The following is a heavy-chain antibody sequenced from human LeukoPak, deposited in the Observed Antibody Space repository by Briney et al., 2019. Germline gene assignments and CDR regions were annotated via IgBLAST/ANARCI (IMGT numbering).Heavy chain of an antibody. CDR3: ARDNHRSSWSWFDP. CDR1: GYTFTSYG. J-gene: IGHJ5*02. CDR2: ISAYNGNT. Sequence: ASVKVSCKASGYTFTSYGISWLRQAPGQGLEWMGWISAYNGNTKYAQGFQGRVTMTTDTSTSTAYMELRSLRSDDTAVYHCARDNHRSSWSWFDPWGQGTLVTVSS. D-gene: IGHD6-13*01. V-gene: IGHV1-18*01.